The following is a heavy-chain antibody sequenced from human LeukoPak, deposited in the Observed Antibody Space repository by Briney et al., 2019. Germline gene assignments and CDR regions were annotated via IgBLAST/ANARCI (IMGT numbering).Heavy chain of an antibody. D-gene: IGHD3-10*01. CDR3: AKGSRYYYYGMDV. CDR1: GFPVSINY. CDR2: IYSGGST. Sequence: GGSLRLSCAASGFPVSINYIRCVRQPPGEGLECVSVIYSGGSTNYADAVKGRLHISRDNSRNTLYLQMNSLRAEDTAVYYCAKGSRYYYYGMDVWGQGTTVTVSS. J-gene: IGHJ6*02. V-gene: IGHV3-66*01.